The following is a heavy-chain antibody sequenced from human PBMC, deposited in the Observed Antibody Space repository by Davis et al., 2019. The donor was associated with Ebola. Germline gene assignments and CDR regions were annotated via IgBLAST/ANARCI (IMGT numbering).Heavy chain of an antibody. J-gene: IGHJ6*02. Sequence: ASVKVSCKASGYTFTGYYMHWVRQAPGQGLEWMGWINPNSGGTNYAQKFQGWVTMTRDTSISTAYMELSRLRSEDTAVYYCARDLRYYYGMDVWGQGTTVTVSS. CDR3: ARDLRYYYGMDV. CDR1: GYTFTGYY. V-gene: IGHV1-2*04. CDR2: INPNSGGT.